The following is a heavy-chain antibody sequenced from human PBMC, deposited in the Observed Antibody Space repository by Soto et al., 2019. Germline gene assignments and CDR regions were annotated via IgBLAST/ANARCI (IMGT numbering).Heavy chain of an antibody. CDR2: ISTNDGNT. D-gene: IGHD1-1*01. V-gene: IGHV1-18*01. CDR3: ARERGWERHAFDI. J-gene: IGHJ3*02. CDR1: GYSFTTYG. Sequence: QVQLVQSGAEVKKPGASVKVSCKASGYSFTTYGFNWVRQAPGQGLEWMGWISTNDGNTISAQKLQGRVTMTTDTTTGTAYMELRSLRSDDTAVYYGARERGWERHAFDIWGQGTVVAVSS.